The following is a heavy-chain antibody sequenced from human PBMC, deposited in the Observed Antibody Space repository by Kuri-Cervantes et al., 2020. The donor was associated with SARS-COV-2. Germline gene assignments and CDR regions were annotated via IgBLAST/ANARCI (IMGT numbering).Heavy chain of an antibody. J-gene: IGHJ2*01. CDR1: GGTSSSYA. Sequence: SVKVSCKASGGTSSSYAISWVRQAPGQGLEWMGGIIPIFGTANYAQKFQGRVTITADESTSTAYMELSSLRSEDTAVYYCGRVPNTSDGSGSFYNVVWYFDLWGHGTLVTVSS. CDR2: IIPIFGTA. CDR3: GRVPNTSDGSGSFYNVVWYFDL. V-gene: IGHV1-69*13. D-gene: IGHD3-10*01.